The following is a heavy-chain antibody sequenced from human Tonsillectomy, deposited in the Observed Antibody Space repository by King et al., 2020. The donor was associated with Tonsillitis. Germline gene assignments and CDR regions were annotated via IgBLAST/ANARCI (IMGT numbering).Heavy chain of an antibody. V-gene: IGHV4-59*01. CDR3: ARGGYPLPPYYYYHMDV. CDR2: VYYSGST. J-gene: IGHJ6*03. D-gene: IGHD2-2*01. Sequence: VQLQESGPGLVKPSETLSLTCTVSGGSISSYYWSWIRQPPGKGLEWIGYVYYSGSTSYNPSLKSRVTISVDTSKNQFSLKLSSVTAADTAVDYCARGGYPLPPYYYYHMDVWGKGTTVTVSS. CDR1: GGSISSYY.